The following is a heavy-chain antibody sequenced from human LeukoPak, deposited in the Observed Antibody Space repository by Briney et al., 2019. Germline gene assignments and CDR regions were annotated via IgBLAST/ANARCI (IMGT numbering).Heavy chain of an antibody. V-gene: IGHV3-7*01. CDR2: IKQDGSEK. D-gene: IGHD6-13*01. J-gene: IGHJ4*02. CDR1: GFTFSTYW. CDR3: TREAAAGIDY. Sequence: PGGSLRLSCAASGFTFSTYWMSWVRQAPGKGLEWVANIKQDGSEKYYLDSVKGRFTISRDNAKNSLYLQMNSLRAEGTAVYFCTREAAAGIDYWGQGTLVTASS.